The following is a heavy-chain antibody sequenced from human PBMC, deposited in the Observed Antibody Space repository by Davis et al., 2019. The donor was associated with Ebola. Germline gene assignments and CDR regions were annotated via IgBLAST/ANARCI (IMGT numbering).Heavy chain of an antibody. Sequence: GESLKISCAASGFTFSSYWIHWVRQAPGKGLEWVSRVNVDGSTINYADSVKGRFTISRDNSEKTVSLQMNSLRAEDTAVYYCARDPGGGLSYYALDVWGQGTTVTVSS. V-gene: IGHV3-74*01. CDR2: VNVDGSTI. D-gene: IGHD3-10*01. CDR1: GFTFSSYW. J-gene: IGHJ6*02. CDR3: ARDPGGGLSYYALDV.